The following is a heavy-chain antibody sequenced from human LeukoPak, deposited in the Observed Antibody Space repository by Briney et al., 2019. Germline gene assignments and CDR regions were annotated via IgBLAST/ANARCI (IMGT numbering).Heavy chain of an antibody. Sequence: GASVKVSCKASGYTFTTYGIIWERQAPGQGLEWMGWISAYNGNTNYAQKLQGRVTMTTDTSTTTAYMELRSLRSDDTAVYYCARGGSITTIRGVIITDAFDIWGQGTMVTVSS. J-gene: IGHJ3*02. CDR1: GYTFTTYG. D-gene: IGHD3-10*01. CDR2: ISAYNGNT. V-gene: IGHV1-18*01. CDR3: ARGGSITTIRGVIITDAFDI.